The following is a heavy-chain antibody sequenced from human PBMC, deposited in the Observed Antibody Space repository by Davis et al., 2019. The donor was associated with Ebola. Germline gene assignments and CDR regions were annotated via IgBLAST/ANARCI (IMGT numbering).Heavy chain of an antibody. Sequence: PSETLSLTCAVYGGSFSGYYWSWIRQPPGKGLEWIGEINHSGSTNYNPSLKSRVTISVDTSKNQFSLKLSSVTAADTAVYYCARYPVVVVAATRWFDPWGQGTLVTVSS. CDR1: GGSFSGYY. CDR2: INHSGST. V-gene: IGHV4-34*01. D-gene: IGHD2-15*01. CDR3: ARYPVVVVAATRWFDP. J-gene: IGHJ5*02.